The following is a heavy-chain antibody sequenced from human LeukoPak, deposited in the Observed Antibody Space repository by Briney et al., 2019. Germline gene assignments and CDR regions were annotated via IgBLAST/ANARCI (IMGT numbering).Heavy chain of an antibody. D-gene: IGHD2-15*01. J-gene: IGHJ6*03. V-gene: IGHV1-69*05. CDR1: GYTFTSYD. CDR3: ARDTRADCSGGSCYPLYYYYYMDV. Sequence: SVKVSCKASGYTFTSYDINWVRQAPGQGLEWMGRIIPIFGTANYAQKFQGRVTITTDESTSTAYMELSSLRSEDTAVYYCARDTRADCSGGSCYPLYYYYYMDVWGKGTTVTVSS. CDR2: IIPIFGTA.